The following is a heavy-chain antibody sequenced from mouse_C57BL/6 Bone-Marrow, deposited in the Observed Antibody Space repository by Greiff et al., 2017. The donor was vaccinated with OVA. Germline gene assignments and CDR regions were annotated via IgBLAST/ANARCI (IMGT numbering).Heavy chain of an antibody. Sequence: QVQLQQSGAELVKPGASVKLSCKASGYTFTSYWMHWVKQRPGQGLEWIGRIDPNSGGTKYNEKFKSKATLTADKSSSTAYMQLSSLTSEDSAVYYCARLPWYAMDYWGQGTSVTVSS. CDR3: ARLPWYAMDY. V-gene: IGHV1-72*01. CDR1: GYTFTSYW. J-gene: IGHJ4*01. CDR2: IDPNSGGT. D-gene: IGHD5-5*01.